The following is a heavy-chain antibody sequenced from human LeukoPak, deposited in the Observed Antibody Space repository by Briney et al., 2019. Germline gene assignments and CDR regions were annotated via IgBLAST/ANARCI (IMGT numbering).Heavy chain of an antibody. J-gene: IGHJ3*02. Sequence: GTLSLTCAVSGGSISGYYWSWFRQPAGKGLEWIGRIYPGGSTNYNPSLTSRVTMSVDTSKNQFSLKLRSVTAADTAVYYCARDRSAMCAFDIWRQGTMVTVSS. CDR2: IYPGGST. CDR3: ARDRSAMCAFDI. CDR1: GGSISGYY. V-gene: IGHV4-4*07.